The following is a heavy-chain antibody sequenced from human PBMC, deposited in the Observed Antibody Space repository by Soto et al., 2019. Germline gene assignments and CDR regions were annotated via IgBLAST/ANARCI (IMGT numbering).Heavy chain of an antibody. V-gene: IGHV3-23*01. CDR3: AKSSPGYADYEDFDY. CDR1: GFTFSTYA. D-gene: IGHD4-17*01. CDR2: ISGSGGST. Sequence: DVQLLESGGGLVQPGGSRRLSCAASGFTFSTYAMSWVRQAPGKGLDWVSAISGSGGSTYYAASVKGRFTISRDNSKNTLYLQMNSLRAEDTAVYYCAKSSPGYADYEDFDYWGQGTLVTVSS. J-gene: IGHJ4*02.